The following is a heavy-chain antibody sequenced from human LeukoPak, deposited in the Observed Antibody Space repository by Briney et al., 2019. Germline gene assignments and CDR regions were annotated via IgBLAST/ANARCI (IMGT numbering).Heavy chain of an antibody. CDR2: IYYSGST. D-gene: IGHD2-2*01. CDR3: ARGRYQLDY. V-gene: IGHV4-59*01. Sequence: SETLSLTCTVSGGSYYWSWMRRPPGKGLEWIGYIYYSGSTNYNPSLKSRVTISLDTSKNHFSLKLRSVTAADTAVYYCARGRYQLDYWGQGTLVPVSS. CDR1: GGSYY. J-gene: IGHJ4*02.